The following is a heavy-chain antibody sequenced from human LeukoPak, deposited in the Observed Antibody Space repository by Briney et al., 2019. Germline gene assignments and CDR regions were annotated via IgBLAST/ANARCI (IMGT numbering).Heavy chain of an antibody. J-gene: IGHJ6*02. CDR2: INNDGSSA. Sequence: GGSLSLSCAVSGLTFNNYWIHWVRQVPGKGLVWVSRINNDGSSASYVDSVKGRFPISRDKAKNTLLLQLNSLRAEDTAVYYCARRGTGHGMVVWGQGTTVIVSS. CDR3: ARRGTGHGMVV. V-gene: IGHV3-74*01. CDR1: GLTFNNYW. D-gene: IGHD1-1*01.